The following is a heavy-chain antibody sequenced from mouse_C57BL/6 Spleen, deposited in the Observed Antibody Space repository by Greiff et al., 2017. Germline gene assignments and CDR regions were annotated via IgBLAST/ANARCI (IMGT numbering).Heavy chain of an antibody. J-gene: IGHJ1*03. V-gene: IGHV1-53*01. CDR2: INPSNGGT. CDR3: ERALDYGSSDWYFDV. D-gene: IGHD1-1*01. Sequence: QVQLQQPGTELVKPGASVKLSCKASGYTFTSYWMHWVKQRPGQGLEWIGNINPSNGGTNYNEKFKSKATLTVDKSSSTAYMQLSSLTAEDAAVYYCERALDYGSSDWYFDVWGTGTTGTVSS. CDR1: GYTFTSYW.